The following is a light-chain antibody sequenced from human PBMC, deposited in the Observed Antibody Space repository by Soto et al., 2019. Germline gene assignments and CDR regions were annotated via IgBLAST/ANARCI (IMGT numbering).Light chain of an antibody. CDR3: TSYAGSNTSYV. J-gene: IGLJ1*01. V-gene: IGLV2-8*01. CDR1: SSDVGGYDY. CDR2: EVT. Sequence: QSVLTQPPSASESPGQSVTISCTGTSSDVGGYDYVSWYQQHPGKAPKLMIFEVTKRPSGVPNRFSGSKSGNTASLTVSGLQAEDEADYYCTSYAGSNTSYVFGTGTKVTVL.